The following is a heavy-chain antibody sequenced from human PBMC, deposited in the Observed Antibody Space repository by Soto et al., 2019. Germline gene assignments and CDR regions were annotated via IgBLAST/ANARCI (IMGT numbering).Heavy chain of an antibody. J-gene: IGHJ6*02. V-gene: IGHV1-69*01. CDR3: AAELSFGKLSVV. D-gene: IGHD3-10*01. CDR1: GDTFKNCV. CDR2: IIPLFGTT. Sequence: QVQVVQSGVEVRRPGSPVKVSCKASGDTFKNCVISWVRQAPGQGLEWMGGIIPLFGTTDFAQRFQGRLTITTDESTTTAYMELSRLRSEDTATYYCAAELSFGKLSVVWGQGTTVIVSS.